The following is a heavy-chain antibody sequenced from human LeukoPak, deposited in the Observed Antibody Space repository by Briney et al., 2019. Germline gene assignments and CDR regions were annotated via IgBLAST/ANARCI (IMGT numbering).Heavy chain of an antibody. D-gene: IGHD4-17*01. CDR1: AGSISSYY. CDR3: ARVNYGPPDYYYYMDV. CDR2: IYTSGST. J-gene: IGHJ6*03. V-gene: IGHV4-4*07. Sequence: PSETLSLTCTVSAGSISSYYWSWIRQPAGKGLEWIGRIYTSGSTNYNPSLKSRVTMSVDTSKNQFSLKLSSVTAADTAVYYCARVNYGPPDYYYYMDVWGKGTTVTVSS.